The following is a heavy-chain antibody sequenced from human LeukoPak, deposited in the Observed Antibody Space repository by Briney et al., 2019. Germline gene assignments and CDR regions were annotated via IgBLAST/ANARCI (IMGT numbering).Heavy chain of an antibody. CDR2: IDTNTGSP. CDR1: GYTFTTYP. V-gene: IGHV7-4-1*02. D-gene: IGHD3-22*01. Sequence: GASVKVSCKASGYTFTTYPINWVRQAPGQGLEWMGWIDTNTGSPTYAQGLTGRFVFSLDTSVSTAFLQINSLKAEDAALYFCVRGIDTTGCFNYWGQGTLVTVSS. CDR3: VRGIDTTGCFNY. J-gene: IGHJ4*02.